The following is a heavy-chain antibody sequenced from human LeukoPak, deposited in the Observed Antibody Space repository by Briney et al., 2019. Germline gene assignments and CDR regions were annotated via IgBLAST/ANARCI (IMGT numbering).Heavy chain of an antibody. CDR3: ARDEDSNYVY. J-gene: IGHJ4*02. Sequence: GGSLRLSCTASGFSFSRYSMNWVRQAPGKGLEWISYISSDGSTIYYADSVKGRFTISRDNARNSLYLQMNSLRAEDTAVYYCARDEDSNYVYWGQGTLVTVSS. D-gene: IGHD4-11*01. CDR2: ISSDGSTI. CDR1: GFSFSRYS. V-gene: IGHV3-48*01.